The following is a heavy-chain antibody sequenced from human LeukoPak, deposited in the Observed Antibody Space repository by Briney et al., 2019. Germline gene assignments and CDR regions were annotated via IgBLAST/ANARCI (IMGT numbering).Heavy chain of an antibody. J-gene: IGHJ4*02. CDR3: ARDGPDDSIDY. Sequence: GRSLRLSCAASEFTFRSYVRTGVRKAPGKGLEGLAVISYDGSNKYYADSVKGRFTISRDNSKNTLYLQMNSLRAEDTAVYYCARDGPDDSIDYWGQGTLVTVSS. CDR2: ISYDGSNK. CDR1: EFTFRSYV. V-gene: IGHV3-30-3*01. D-gene: IGHD3-22*01.